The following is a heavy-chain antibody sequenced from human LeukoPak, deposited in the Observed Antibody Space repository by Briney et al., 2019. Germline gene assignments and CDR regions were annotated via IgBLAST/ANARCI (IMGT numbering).Heavy chain of an antibody. CDR2: INPNGGGT. D-gene: IGHD6-19*01. J-gene: IGHJ4*02. CDR1: GYTFTGYY. V-gene: IGHV1-2*02. CDR3: ARGGSTPTTGWYD. Sequence: ASVKVSCKASGYTFTGYYLHWVRQAPGQGLEWLGWINPNGGGTNYAQKFQARVTMTRDSSITTVYMELSRLTSDDTAVYYCARGGSTPTTGWYDWGQGVLVTVSS.